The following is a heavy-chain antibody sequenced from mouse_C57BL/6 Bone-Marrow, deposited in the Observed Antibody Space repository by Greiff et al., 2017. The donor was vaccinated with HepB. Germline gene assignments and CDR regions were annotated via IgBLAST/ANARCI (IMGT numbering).Heavy chain of an antibody. Sequence: QVQLQQSGPELVKPGASVKISCKASGYAFSSSWMNWVKQRPGKGLEWIGRIYPGDGDTNYNGKFKGKATLTADKSSSTAYMQLSSLTSEDSAVYFCATLKPHYYAMDYWGQGTSVTVSS. CDR3: ATLKPHYYAMDY. CDR1: GYAFSSSW. J-gene: IGHJ4*01. CDR2: IYPGDGDT. V-gene: IGHV1-82*01.